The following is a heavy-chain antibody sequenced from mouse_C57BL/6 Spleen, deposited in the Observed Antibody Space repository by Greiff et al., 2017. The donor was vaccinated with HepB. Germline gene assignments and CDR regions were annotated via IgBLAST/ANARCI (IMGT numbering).Heavy chain of an antibody. V-gene: IGHV1-19*01. CDR3: ARCPHYYGSSYAPFDY. Sequence: VQLKESGPVLVKPGASVKMSCKASGYTFTDYYMNWVKQSHGKSLEWIGVINPYNGGTSYNQNFKGKATLTVDKSSSTAYMELNSLTSEDSAVYYCARCPHYYGSSYAPFDYWGQGTTLTVSS. CDR2: INPYNGGT. D-gene: IGHD1-1*01. CDR1: GYTFTDYY. J-gene: IGHJ2*01.